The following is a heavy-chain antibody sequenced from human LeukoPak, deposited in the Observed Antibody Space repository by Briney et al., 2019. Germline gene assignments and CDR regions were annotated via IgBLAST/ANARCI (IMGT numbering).Heavy chain of an antibody. D-gene: IGHD3-22*01. Sequence: PSETLSLTCAVYGGSFSGYYWGWIRHPPGKGREWMGEINHSGSTNYNPSLKSRVTISVDTSKNQFSLKLSSVTAADTAVYYCARRGGSSGYYYKPYRFDYWGQGTLVTVSS. CDR1: GGSFSGYY. V-gene: IGHV4-34*01. CDR2: INHSGST. CDR3: ARRGGSSGYYYKPYRFDY. J-gene: IGHJ4*02.